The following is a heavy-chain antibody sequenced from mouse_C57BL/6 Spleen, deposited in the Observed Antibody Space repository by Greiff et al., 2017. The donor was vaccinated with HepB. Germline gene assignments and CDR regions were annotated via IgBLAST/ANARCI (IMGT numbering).Heavy chain of an antibody. CDR2: ISSGGDYI. Sequence: EVKLVESGEGLVKPGGSLKLSCAASGFTFSSYAMSWVRQTPEKRLEWVAYISSGGDYIYYADTVKGRFTISRDNARNTLYLQMSSLKSEDTAMYYCTRGPIYYDYDRGFAYWGQGTLVTVSA. D-gene: IGHD2-4*01. CDR1: GFTFSSYA. CDR3: TRGPIYYDYDRGFAY. J-gene: IGHJ3*01. V-gene: IGHV5-9-1*02.